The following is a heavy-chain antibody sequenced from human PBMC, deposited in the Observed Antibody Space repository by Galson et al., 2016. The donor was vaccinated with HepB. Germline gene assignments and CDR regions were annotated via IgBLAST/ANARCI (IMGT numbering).Heavy chain of an antibody. CDR3: ATGPPSYYYDSSGYYSG. Sequence: SLRLSCAASGFTFSDNYMSWIRQAPGKGLEWLSYITSTGSYTNYAGSVKGRFTVSRDNARNSLYLQMNSLRAEDTAVYYCATGPPSYYYDSSGYYSGWGQGTLVPVSS. J-gene: IGHJ4*02. D-gene: IGHD3-22*01. V-gene: IGHV3-11*06. CDR2: ITSTGSYT. CDR1: GFTFSDNY.